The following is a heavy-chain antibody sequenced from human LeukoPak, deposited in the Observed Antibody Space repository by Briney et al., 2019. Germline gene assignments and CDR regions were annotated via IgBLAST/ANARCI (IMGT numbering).Heavy chain of an antibody. Sequence: PGGSLRLPCAASGFTFSSYGMHWVRQAPGKGLEWVAVIWYDGSNKYYAGSVKGRFTISRDNSKNTLYLQMNSLRAEDTAVYYCARDPEMVRGVITNYYYGMDVWGKGTTVTVSS. CDR2: IWYDGSNK. CDR1: GFTFSSYG. J-gene: IGHJ6*04. V-gene: IGHV3-33*01. CDR3: ARDPEMVRGVITNYYYGMDV. D-gene: IGHD3-10*01.